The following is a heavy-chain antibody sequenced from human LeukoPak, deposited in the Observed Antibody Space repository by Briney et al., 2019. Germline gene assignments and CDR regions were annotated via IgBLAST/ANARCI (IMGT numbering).Heavy chain of an antibody. J-gene: IGHJ4*02. D-gene: IGHD3-3*01. CDR3: ARFTIFGVVNTPLDY. CDR2: ISGSGGST. CDR1: GFTFSSYV. Sequence: GGSLRLSCAASGFTFSSYVMSWVRQAPGKGLEGVSAISGSGGSTYYADSVKGRFTISRDNSKNTLYLQMNSLRAEDTAVYYCARFTIFGVVNTPLDYWGQGTLVTVSS. V-gene: IGHV3-23*01.